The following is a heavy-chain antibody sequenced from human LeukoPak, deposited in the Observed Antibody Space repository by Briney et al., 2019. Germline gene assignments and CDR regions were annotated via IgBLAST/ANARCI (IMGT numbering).Heavy chain of an antibody. J-gene: IGHJ4*02. V-gene: IGHV4-30-2*01. Sequence: SETLSLTCAVSGGSISSGGYSWSWIRQPPGKGLEWIGYIYHSGSTYYNPSLKSRVTISVDRSKNQFSLKLSSVTAADTAVYYCAAGGTTVTDFDYWGQGTLVTASS. CDR3: AAGGTTVTDFDY. CDR2: IYHSGST. D-gene: IGHD4-17*01. CDR1: GGSISSGGYS.